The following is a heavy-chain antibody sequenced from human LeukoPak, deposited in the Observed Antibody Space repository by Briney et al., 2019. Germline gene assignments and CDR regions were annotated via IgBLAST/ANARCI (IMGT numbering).Heavy chain of an antibody. Sequence: SETLSLTCTVSGGSISSHYWSWIRQPPGKGLEWIGYIYYSGSTNYNPSLKSRATISVDTSKNQFSLKLSSVTAADTAVYYCARGGGSYFRWFDPWGQGTLVTVSS. CDR2: IYYSGST. D-gene: IGHD1-26*01. CDR1: GGSISSHY. CDR3: ARGGGSYFRWFDP. J-gene: IGHJ5*02. V-gene: IGHV4-59*11.